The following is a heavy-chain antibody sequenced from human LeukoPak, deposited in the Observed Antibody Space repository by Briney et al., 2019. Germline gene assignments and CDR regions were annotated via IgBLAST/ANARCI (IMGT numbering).Heavy chain of an antibody. CDR2: IWSDGSNK. J-gene: IGHJ4*02. V-gene: IGHV3-33*01. CDR3: ARRYYAGRGHHFEY. D-gene: IGHD3-22*01. Sequence: GGSLRLSCATSGYTFSGYGMHWVRQAPGKGLEWVTVIWSDGSNKYYADSVKGRFTISRDNSKNTLYLQMNSLRAEDTAVYYCARRYYAGRGHHFEYWGQGTLVTVSS. CDR1: GYTFSGYG.